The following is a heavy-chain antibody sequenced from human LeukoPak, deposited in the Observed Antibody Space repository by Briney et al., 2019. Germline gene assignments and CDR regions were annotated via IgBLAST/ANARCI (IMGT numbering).Heavy chain of an antibody. D-gene: IGHD2-8*01. CDR1: GYTLTELS. Sequence: ASVKVSCKVSGYTLTELSMHWVRQAPGKGLEWMGGFDPEDGETIYAQKFQGSVTMTEDTSTDTAYMELSSLRSEDTAVYYCATSGYCTNGVCYPHYGMDVWGQGTTVTVSS. J-gene: IGHJ6*02. V-gene: IGHV1-24*01. CDR3: ATSGYCTNGVCYPHYGMDV. CDR2: FDPEDGET.